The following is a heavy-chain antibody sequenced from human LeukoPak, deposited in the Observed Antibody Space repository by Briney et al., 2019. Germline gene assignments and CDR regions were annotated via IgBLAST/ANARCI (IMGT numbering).Heavy chain of an antibody. D-gene: IGHD4-17*01. J-gene: IGHJ4*02. CDR1: GFTFDDYG. CDR3: ARDLNGDYNFDY. Sequence: GGSLRLSCAASGFTFDDYGMSWVRQAQGKGQEWVSGINWNGGSTGYADSVKGRFTISRDNAKNSLYLQMNSLRAEDTALYYCARDLNGDYNFDYWGQGTLVTVSS. V-gene: IGHV3-20*04. CDR2: INWNGGST.